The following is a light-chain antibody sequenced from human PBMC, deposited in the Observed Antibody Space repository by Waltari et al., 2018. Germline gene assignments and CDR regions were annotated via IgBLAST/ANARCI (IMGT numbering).Light chain of an antibody. CDR3: QQRSNWPTT. Sequence: EIVLTQSPATLSFSPGERATLSCRASQSVSSYLAWYQQKPGQAPRLLIYDASNRATGIPARFSGSGSGTDFTLTISSLEPEDFAVYYCQQRSNWPTTFGQGTKLESK. V-gene: IGKV3-11*01. CDR1: QSVSSY. CDR2: DAS. J-gene: IGKJ2*01.